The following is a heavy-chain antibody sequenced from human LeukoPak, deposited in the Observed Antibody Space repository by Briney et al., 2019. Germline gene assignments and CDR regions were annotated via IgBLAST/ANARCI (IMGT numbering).Heavy chain of an antibody. J-gene: IGHJ4*02. CDR2: FDPEDGET. V-gene: IGHV1-24*01. CDR1: GYTFTGYY. CDR3: ATWHSGYDLGGSV. D-gene: IGHD5-12*01. Sequence: ASVKVSCKASGYTFTGYYMHWVRQAPGKGLEWMGGFDPEDGETIYAQKFQGRVTMTEDTSTDTAYMELSSLRSEDTAVYYCATWHSGYDLGGSVWGPGTLVTVSS.